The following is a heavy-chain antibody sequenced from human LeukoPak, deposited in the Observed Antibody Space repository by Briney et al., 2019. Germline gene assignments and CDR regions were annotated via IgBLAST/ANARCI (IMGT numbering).Heavy chain of an antibody. J-gene: IGHJ4*02. D-gene: IGHD2-2*01. CDR1: GGSISSYY. CDR2: IYYSGST. CDR3: ARDRSSTSCFDY. Sequence: PSETLSLTCTVSGGSISSYYWSWIRQPPGKGLEWIGYIYYSGSTNYNPSLKSRVTISVDKSKNQFSLKLSSVTAVDTAVYYCARDRSSTSCFDYWGQGTLVTVSS. V-gene: IGHV4-59*01.